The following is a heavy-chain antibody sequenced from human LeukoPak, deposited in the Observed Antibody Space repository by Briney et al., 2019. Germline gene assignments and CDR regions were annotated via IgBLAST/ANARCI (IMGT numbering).Heavy chain of an antibody. CDR2: IIPIFGTA. J-gene: IGHJ4*02. CDR3: AREVVLGPFGSDIVVVPAAYFDY. Sequence: ASVKVSCKASGGTFSSYAISWVRQAPGQGLEWMGGIIPIFGTASYAQKFQGRVTITADKSTSTAYMELSSLRSEDTAVYYCAREVVLGPFGSDIVVVPAAYFDYWGQGTLVTVSS. D-gene: IGHD2-2*01. V-gene: IGHV1-69*06. CDR1: GGTFSSYA.